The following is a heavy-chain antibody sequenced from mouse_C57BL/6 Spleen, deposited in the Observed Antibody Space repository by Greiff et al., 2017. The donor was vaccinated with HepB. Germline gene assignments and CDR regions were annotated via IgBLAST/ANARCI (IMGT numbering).Heavy chain of an antibody. J-gene: IGHJ4*01. CDR2: ISGGGGNT. Sequence: EVQRVESGGGLVKPGGSLKLSCAASGFTFSSYTMSWVRQTPEKRLGWVATISGGGGNTYYPDSVKGRFPISRDKAKNTLYLQMSSLRSEDTALYYCARHSYGNYVYYAMDYWGQGTSVTVSS. CDR1: GFTFSSYT. D-gene: IGHD2-1*01. CDR3: ARHSYGNYVYYAMDY. V-gene: IGHV5-9*01.